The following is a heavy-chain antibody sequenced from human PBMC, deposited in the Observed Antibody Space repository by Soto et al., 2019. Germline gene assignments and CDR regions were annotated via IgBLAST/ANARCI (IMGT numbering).Heavy chain of an antibody. J-gene: IGHJ4*02. Sequence: QVQLQESGPGLVKPSDTLSLTCAVSGYSISSSNWWGWIRQPPGKGLEWIGYIYYSGTTYYNPSLKTRVTMSVDTSKNPFSLKLTSVTAVDTPVYYCARREIQGPIDYWGQGTLVTVSS. CDR1: GYSISSSNW. D-gene: IGHD1-26*01. CDR2: IYYSGTT. V-gene: IGHV4-28*01. CDR3: ARREIQGPIDY.